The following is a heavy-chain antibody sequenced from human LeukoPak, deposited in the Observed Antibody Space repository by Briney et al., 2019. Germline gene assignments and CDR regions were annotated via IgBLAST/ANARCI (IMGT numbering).Heavy chain of an antibody. D-gene: IGHD3-10*01. Sequence: SETLSLTCAVYGGSFSGYYWSWIRQPPGKGLEWIGEVNHSGSTNYNPSLKSRVTISVDTSKNQFSLKLSSVTAADTAVYYCARGRPPDYYGSGSYYNRWGQGTLVTVSS. J-gene: IGHJ5*02. CDR2: VNHSGST. CDR1: GGSFSGYY. V-gene: IGHV4-34*01. CDR3: ARGRPPDYYGSGSYYNR.